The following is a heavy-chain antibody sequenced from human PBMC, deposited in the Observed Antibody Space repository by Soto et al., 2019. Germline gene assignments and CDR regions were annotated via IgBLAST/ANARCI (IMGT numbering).Heavy chain of an antibody. CDR3: ARHGSF. Sequence: QMQLQESGPGLVKPSETLSLTCTVSNGSISTTSYNWGWIRQSPGKGLAWIGTIFYTGTTSYNPSLKSRVNITVDTSNNQFSLKLASVTAADTAVYYCARHGSFWGQGILVVVSS. CDR1: NGSISTTSYN. J-gene: IGHJ4*02. D-gene: IGHD3-16*02. CDR2: IFYTGTT. V-gene: IGHV4-39*01.